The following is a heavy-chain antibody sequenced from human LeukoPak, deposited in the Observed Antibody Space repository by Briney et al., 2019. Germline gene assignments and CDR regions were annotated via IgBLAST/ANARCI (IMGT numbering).Heavy chain of an antibody. CDR2: MNPNSGNT. CDR3: ARARSGPFLPGIAVAGLDY. CDR1: GYTFTSYD. D-gene: IGHD6-19*01. Sequence: ASVKVSCKASGYTFTSYDINWVRLATGQGLEWMGWMNPNSGNTGYAQKFQGRVTMTRNTSISTAYMELSSLRSEDTAVYYCARARSGPFLPGIAVAGLDYWGQGTLVTVSS. V-gene: IGHV1-8*01. J-gene: IGHJ4*02.